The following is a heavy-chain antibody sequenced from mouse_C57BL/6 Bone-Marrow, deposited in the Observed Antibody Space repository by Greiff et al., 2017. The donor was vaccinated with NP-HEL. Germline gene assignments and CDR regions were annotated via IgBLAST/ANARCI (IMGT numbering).Heavy chain of an antibody. CDR2: INPGSGGT. J-gene: IGHJ4*01. CDR1: GYAFTNYL. V-gene: IGHV1-54*01. CDR3: ARCYGSPYYAMDY. Sequence: VQVVESGAELVRPGTSVKVSCKASGYAFTNYLIEWVKQRPGQGLEWIGVINPGSGGTNYNEKFKGKATLTADKSSSTAYMQLSSLTSEDSAVYFGARCYGSPYYAMDYWGQGTSVTVSS. D-gene: IGHD1-1*01.